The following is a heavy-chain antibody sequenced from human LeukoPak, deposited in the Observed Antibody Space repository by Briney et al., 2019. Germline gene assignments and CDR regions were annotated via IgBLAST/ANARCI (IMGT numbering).Heavy chain of an antibody. V-gene: IGHV3-21*01. J-gene: IGHJ3*02. CDR1: GFTFSSCS. Sequence: GGSLRLSCAASGFTFSSCSMNWVRQAPGKGLEWVSSISSSGSYIYYADSVKGRFTISRDNAKNSLYLQMNSLRAEDTAVYYCAREGSSWYHAFDIWGQGTMVTVSS. D-gene: IGHD6-13*01. CDR3: AREGSSWYHAFDI. CDR2: ISSSGSYI.